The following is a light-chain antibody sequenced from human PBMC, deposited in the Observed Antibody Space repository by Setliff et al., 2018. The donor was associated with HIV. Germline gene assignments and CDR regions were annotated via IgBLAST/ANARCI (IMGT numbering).Light chain of an antibody. CDR2: EVS. V-gene: IGLV2-14*01. CDR1: SSDVGAYNY. J-gene: IGLJ1*01. Sequence: QSVLTQPASVSGSPGQSITISCTGTSSDVGAYNYVSWYQQHPGKAPKLMIYEVSNRPSGLSNRFSGSKSGNTASLSISGLQAEDEADYYCTSYTSGSTDVFGTGTKVTVL. CDR3: TSYTSGSTDV.